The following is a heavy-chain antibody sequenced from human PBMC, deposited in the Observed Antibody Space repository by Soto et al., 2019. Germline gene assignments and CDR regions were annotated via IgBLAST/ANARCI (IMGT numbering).Heavy chain of an antibody. CDR1: GFTFSSYA. Sequence: VGSLRLSCAASGFTFSSYAMHWVRQAPGKGLEWVAVISYDGSNKYYADSVKGRFTISRDNSKNTLYLQMNSLRAEDTAVYYCARPRYSYGYGSGGDYYYGMDVWGQGTTVTVSS. CDR3: ARPRYSYGYGSGGDYYYGMDV. CDR2: ISYDGSNK. V-gene: IGHV3-30-3*01. J-gene: IGHJ6*02. D-gene: IGHD5-18*01.